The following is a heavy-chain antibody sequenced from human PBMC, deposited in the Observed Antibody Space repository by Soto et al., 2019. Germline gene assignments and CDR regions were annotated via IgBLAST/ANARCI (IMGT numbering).Heavy chain of an antibody. Sequence: TLSLPCSVSGAALNSGNYYWSWIRQVPGKGLEWIGHIYVTGAVDYNPSLRDRITISQDTSERQFSLNLRLVTAADTAVYYCARLRIATNNYKWFDPWGQGTLVTVSS. J-gene: IGHJ5*02. CDR1: GAALNSGNYY. CDR2: IYVTGAV. V-gene: IGHV4-31*03. D-gene: IGHD2-21*01. CDR3: ARLRIATNNYKWFDP.